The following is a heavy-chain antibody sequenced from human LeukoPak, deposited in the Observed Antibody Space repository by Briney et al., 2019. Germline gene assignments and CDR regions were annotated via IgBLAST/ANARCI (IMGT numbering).Heavy chain of an antibody. V-gene: IGHV4-38-2*02. CDR2: IYHSGST. D-gene: IGHD2-2*01. CDR3: ARPSITSTLADY. Sequence: SETLSLTCTVSGYSISSGYYWGWIRQPPGKGLEWIGSIYHSGSTYYNPSLKSRVTISVDTSKNQFSLKLTSVTAADTAVYYCARPSITSTLADYWGQGTLVTVSS. J-gene: IGHJ4*02. CDR1: GYSISSGYY.